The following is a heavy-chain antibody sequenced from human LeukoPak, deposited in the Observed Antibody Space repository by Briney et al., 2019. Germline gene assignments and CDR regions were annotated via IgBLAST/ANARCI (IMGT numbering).Heavy chain of an antibody. CDR2: ITNDGSST. J-gene: IGHJ4*02. CDR1: GLTFSSHW. Sequence: GGSLRLSCAASGLTFSSHWMHWVRQAPGKGLVWVSRITNDGSSTTYADSVKGRFTISRDNSKNTLYLQMNSLRAEDTAVYYCAARYYYDSSGYYDYWGQGTLVTVSS. D-gene: IGHD3-22*01. CDR3: AARYYYDSSGYYDY. V-gene: IGHV3-74*01.